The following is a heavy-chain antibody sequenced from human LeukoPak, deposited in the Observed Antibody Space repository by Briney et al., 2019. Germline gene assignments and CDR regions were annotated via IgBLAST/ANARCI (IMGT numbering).Heavy chain of an antibody. CDR2: INDYTGNT. V-gene: IGHV4-34*01. Sequence: TSETLSLTCDVFGGSFTDYFWTWIRQPPGKGREWLGEINDYTGNTNYNPSLNSRVSISLEKSKNQFSLELRSVTAADTAVYYCARGRIAKIVVVHSFHYGMDVWGQGTTVTVSS. D-gene: IGHD3-22*01. CDR1: GGSFTDYF. J-gene: IGHJ6*02. CDR3: ARGRIAKIVVVHSFHYGMDV.